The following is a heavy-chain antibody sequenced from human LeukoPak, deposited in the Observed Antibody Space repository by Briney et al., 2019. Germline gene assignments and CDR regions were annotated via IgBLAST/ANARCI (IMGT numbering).Heavy chain of an antibody. CDR2: IYISGST. D-gene: IGHD3-22*01. Sequence: SETLSLTCTVSGGSISSASYYWSWIRQPAGKGLEWIGRIYISGSTNYNPSLKSRVTISVDTSKNQFSLKLSSVTAADTAVYYCARTLSSGYPDYFYYMDVWGKGTTVTISS. CDR1: GGSISSASYY. CDR3: ARTLSSGYPDYFYYMDV. J-gene: IGHJ6*03. V-gene: IGHV4-61*02.